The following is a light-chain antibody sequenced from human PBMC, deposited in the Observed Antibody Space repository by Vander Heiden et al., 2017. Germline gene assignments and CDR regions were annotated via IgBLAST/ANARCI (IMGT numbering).Light chain of an antibody. CDR3: QQDNSYWT. CDR1: QSISSW. CDR2: DAS. J-gene: IGKJ1*01. Sequence: DIQMTQSPSTLSASVGDRVTITCRASQSISSWLAWYQQKPGKAPKLLIYDASSWESGVPSRFSGSGSGTEFTLTSSSLQPDDFANYYCQQDNSYWTFGQGTKVEIK. V-gene: IGKV1-5*01.